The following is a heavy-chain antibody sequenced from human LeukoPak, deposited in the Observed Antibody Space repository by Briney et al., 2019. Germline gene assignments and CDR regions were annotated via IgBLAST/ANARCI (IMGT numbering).Heavy chain of an antibody. V-gene: IGHV4-38-2*02. CDR1: GYSISSGYY. CDR3: ARVIAAAGVFDY. Sequence: SETPSLTCTVSGYSISSGYYWGWIRQPPGKGLEWIGSIYHSGSTYYNPSLKSGVTISVDTSKNQFYLKLSSVTAADTAVYYCARVIAAAGVFDYWGQGTLVTVSS. CDR2: IYHSGST. J-gene: IGHJ4*02. D-gene: IGHD6-13*01.